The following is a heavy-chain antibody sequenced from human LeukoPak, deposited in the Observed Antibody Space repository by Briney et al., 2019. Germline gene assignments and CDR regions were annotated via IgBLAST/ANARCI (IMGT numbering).Heavy chain of an antibody. D-gene: IGHD5-24*01. CDR3: ARRDGYSIFQH. CDR1: GFIFSTSW. CDR2: INQDGSEI. V-gene: IGHV3-7*03. Sequence: GGSLRLSCVASGFIFSTSWMSWVRQAPGRGLEWVANINQDGSEIYYVDSVKGRFTISRDNAKNSLYLQMNSLRAEDSAMYYCARRDGYSIFQHWGQGTLATVSS. J-gene: IGHJ1*01.